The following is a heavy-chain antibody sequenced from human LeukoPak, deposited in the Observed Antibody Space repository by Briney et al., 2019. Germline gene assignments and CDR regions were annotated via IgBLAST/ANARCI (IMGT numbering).Heavy chain of an antibody. CDR2: INPNSGGT. V-gene: IGHV1-2*02. Sequence: GSSVKVSCKASGYTFTGYYMHWVRQAPGQGLAWMEWINPNSGGTNYAQKFQGRVTMTRDTSISTAYMELSRLRSDDTAVYYCATPRSDYYDSSGYYYGPASTFDYWGQGTLVTVSS. CDR3: ATPRSDYYDSSGYYYGPASTFDY. CDR1: GYTFTGYY. J-gene: IGHJ4*02. D-gene: IGHD3-22*01.